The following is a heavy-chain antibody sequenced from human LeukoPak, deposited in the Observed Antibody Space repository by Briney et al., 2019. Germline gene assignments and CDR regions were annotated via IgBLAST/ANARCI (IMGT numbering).Heavy chain of an antibody. CDR3: ARGPYDGTFYFDS. CDR1: GGTFGSYG. J-gene: IGHJ4*02. D-gene: IGHD3-16*01. V-gene: IGHV1-69*04. CDR2: TIPIRGMT. Sequence: ASVKVSCKISGGTFGSYGISWVRQAPGQGLESMGRTIPIRGMTNYAQKFQARVTITADTSTSTAYMEPSSLTSEDTAVYFCARGPYDGTFYFDSWGQGTLVIVSS.